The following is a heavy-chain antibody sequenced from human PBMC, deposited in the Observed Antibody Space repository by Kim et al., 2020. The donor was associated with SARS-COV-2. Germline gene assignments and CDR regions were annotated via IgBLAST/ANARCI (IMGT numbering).Heavy chain of an antibody. J-gene: IGHJ4*02. D-gene: IGHD6-19*01. CDR2: GKT. CDR3: ARGSGWAFDY. V-gene: IGHV1-3*01. Sequence: GKTQYSPQCQGRFTITRDTSANTAYMELTSLRSEDTAIYYCARGSGWAFDYWGQGTLVTVAS.